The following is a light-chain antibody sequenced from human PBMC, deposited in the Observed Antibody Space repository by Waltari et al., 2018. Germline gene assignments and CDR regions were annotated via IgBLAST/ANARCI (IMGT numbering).Light chain of an antibody. CDR3: QQSYRTPLT. CDR2: AAS. J-gene: IGKJ2*01. CDR1: QSISSY. Sequence: DIQLTQAPSSLSASVGDRVTSTCRASQSISSYLNWYQQKPGKAPMLLIYAASSLQSGVPSRFSGSGSGTDFTLTISSLQPKDFATNYCQQSYRTPLTFGQGTKLEI. V-gene: IGKV1-39*01.